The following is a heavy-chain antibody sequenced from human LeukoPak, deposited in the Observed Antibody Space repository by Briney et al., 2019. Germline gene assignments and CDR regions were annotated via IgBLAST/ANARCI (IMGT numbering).Heavy chain of an antibody. V-gene: IGHV4-61*02. J-gene: IGHJ6*03. CDR3: ARGEHSSGWHLYYYYYYMDV. CDR2: IYTSGST. Sequence: PSETLSLTCTVSGGSISSGSYYWSWIRQPAGKGLEWIGRIYTSGSTNYNPSLKSRVTISVDTSKNQFSLKLSSVTAADTAVYYCARGEHSSGWHLYYYYYYMDVWGKGTTVTVSS. D-gene: IGHD6-19*01. CDR1: GGSISSGSYY.